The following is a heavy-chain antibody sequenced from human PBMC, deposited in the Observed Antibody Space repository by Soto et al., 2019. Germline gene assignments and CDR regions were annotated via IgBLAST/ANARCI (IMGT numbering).Heavy chain of an antibody. CDR1: GFTFSSYA. D-gene: IGHD3-10*01. CDR2: IDGSGGTT. CDR3: AKNSGWFNT. Sequence: GGSLRLSCAASGFTFSSYAMSWVRQAPGKGLEWVSAIDGSGGTTYYADSVKGRFTISRDNSINTVFLQMNSLRADDTALYFCAKNSGWFNTWGQGALVTVSS. V-gene: IGHV3-23*01. J-gene: IGHJ5*02.